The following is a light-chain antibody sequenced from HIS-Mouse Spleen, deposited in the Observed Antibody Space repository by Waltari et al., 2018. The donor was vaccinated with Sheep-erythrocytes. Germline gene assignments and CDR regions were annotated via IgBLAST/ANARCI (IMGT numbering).Light chain of an antibody. CDR1: QSLLHSNGYNY. Sequence: DIVMTQSPLSLPVTPGEPASISRRSRQSLLHSNGYNYLDWYLQKPGQSPQLLIDLGSYRACGVPDRFSGSGSGTDFTLKSSRVEAEDVGVYYCMQALQTPVTFGQGTKVEIK. J-gene: IGKJ1*01. CDR3: MQALQTPVT. CDR2: LGS. V-gene: IGKV2-28*01.